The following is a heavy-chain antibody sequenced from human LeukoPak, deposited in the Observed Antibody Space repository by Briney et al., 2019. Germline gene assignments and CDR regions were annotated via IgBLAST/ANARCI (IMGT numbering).Heavy chain of an antibody. CDR2: IYSGGST. CDR3: ARDNLPFGGRPN. J-gene: IGHJ4*02. V-gene: IGHV3-53*01. D-gene: IGHD3-16*01. CDR1: GFTFSSYA. Sequence: PGGSLRLSCAASGFTFSSYAMSWVRQAPGKGLEWVSVIYSGGSTYYADSVKGRFTISRDNSKNTLYLQMNSLRAEDTAVYYCARDNLPFGGRPNWGQGTLVTVSS.